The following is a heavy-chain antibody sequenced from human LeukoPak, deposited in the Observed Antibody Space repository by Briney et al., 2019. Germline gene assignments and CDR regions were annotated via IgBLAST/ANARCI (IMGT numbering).Heavy chain of an antibody. Sequence: GGSLRLSCAVSDFTVSGNDMSWVRQAPGKGVEWVSVIYSGGSTCYADSVKGRFTISRDSFKNTLFLQMNSLRAEDTAVYYCARAGYCSSTSCYRHMDIWGTGTTVTVSS. CDR3: ARAGYCSSTSCYRHMDI. J-gene: IGHJ6*03. CDR2: IYSGGST. D-gene: IGHD2-2*01. V-gene: IGHV3-53*01. CDR1: DFTVSGND.